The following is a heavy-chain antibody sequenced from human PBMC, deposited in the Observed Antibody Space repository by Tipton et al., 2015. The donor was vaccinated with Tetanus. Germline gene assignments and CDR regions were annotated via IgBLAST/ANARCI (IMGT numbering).Heavy chain of an antibody. CDR3: ARGTGDY. CDR2: IYYNGNT. D-gene: IGHD1-14*01. CDR1: RGSINSGTFY. V-gene: IGHV4-39*07. J-gene: IGHJ4*02. Sequence: TLSLTCTVSRGSINSGTFYWDWIRQPPGKGLEWIGNIYYNGNTLENPSLKGRVTLSLDKSKNQFSLKLSSVTAADTAVYYCARGTGDYWGQGTLVTVSS.